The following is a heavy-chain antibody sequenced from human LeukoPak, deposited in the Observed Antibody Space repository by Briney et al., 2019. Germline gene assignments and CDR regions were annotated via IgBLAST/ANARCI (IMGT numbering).Heavy chain of an antibody. CDR3: AFSKYDSSGYYLEPNAFDI. J-gene: IGHJ3*02. D-gene: IGHD3-22*01. CDR1: GFTFSSYA. Sequence: GGSLRLSCAASGFTFSSYAMSWVRQAPGKGLEWVSAISGSGGGTYYADSVKGRFTISRDNSKNTLYLQMNSLRAEDTAVYYCAFSKYDSSGYYLEPNAFDIWGQGTMVTVSS. V-gene: IGHV3-23*01. CDR2: ISGSGGGT.